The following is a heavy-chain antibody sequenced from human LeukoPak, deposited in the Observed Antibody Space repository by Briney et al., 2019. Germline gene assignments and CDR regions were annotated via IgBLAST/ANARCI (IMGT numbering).Heavy chain of an antibody. D-gene: IGHD7-27*01. J-gene: IGHJ4*02. Sequence: PSETLSLTCAVSGGSFSGYYWSWIRQPPGKGLEWIGEINHSGSTNYNPSLKSRVTISVDTSKNQFSLKLSSVTAADTAVYYCARGLGNRGYFDYWGQGTLVPVSS. CDR3: ARGLGNRGYFDY. V-gene: IGHV4-34*01. CDR2: INHSGST. CDR1: GGSFSGYY.